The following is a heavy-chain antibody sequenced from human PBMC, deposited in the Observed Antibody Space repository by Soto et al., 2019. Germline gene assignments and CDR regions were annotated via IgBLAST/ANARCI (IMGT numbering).Heavy chain of an antibody. J-gene: IGHJ5*02. D-gene: IGHD5-18*01. CDR3: ARGANTQLWLGWWFDP. V-gene: IGHV6-1*01. Sequence: SHTLTHTCALSGGSIFNNSAAWIWIRQSPSRGLEWLGRTYYRSKWYNDYAVSVKSRITINPDTSKNQFSLQLNSVTPEDTAVYYCARGANTQLWLGWWFDPWGQGTLVTVSS. CDR2: TYYRSKWYN. CDR1: GGSIFNNSAA.